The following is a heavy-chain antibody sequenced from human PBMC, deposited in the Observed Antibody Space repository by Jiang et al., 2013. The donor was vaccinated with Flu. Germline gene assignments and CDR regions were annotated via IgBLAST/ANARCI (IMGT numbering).Heavy chain of an antibody. D-gene: IGHD3-22*01. CDR2: IYHSGST. J-gene: IGHJ4*02. V-gene: IGHV4-4*02. CDR1: GGSISSSNW. CDR3: ARAPNYYDSSGFDY. Sequence: GSGLVKPSGTLSLTCAVSGGSISSSNWWSWVRQPPGKGLEWIGEIYHSGSTNYNPSLKSRVTISVDKSKNQFSLKLSSATAADTAVYYCARAPNYYDSSGFDYWGQGTLVTVSS.